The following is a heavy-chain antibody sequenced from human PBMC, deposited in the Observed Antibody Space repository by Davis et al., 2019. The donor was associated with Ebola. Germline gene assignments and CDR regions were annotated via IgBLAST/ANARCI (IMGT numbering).Heavy chain of an antibody. D-gene: IGHD6-6*01. J-gene: IGHJ5*02. Sequence: AASVKVSCKASGGTFSSYAISWVRQAPGQGLEWMGGIIPIFGTANYAQKFQGRVTITADESTSTAYMELSSLRSEDTAVYYCSSSSSLSGMYNWFDPWGQGTLVTVSS. CDR2: IIPIFGTA. CDR1: GGTFSSYA. CDR3: SSSSSLSGMYNWFDP. V-gene: IGHV1-69*13.